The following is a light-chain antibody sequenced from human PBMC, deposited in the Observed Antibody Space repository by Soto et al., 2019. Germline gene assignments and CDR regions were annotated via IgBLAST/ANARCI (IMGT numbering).Light chain of an antibody. Sequence: EVVLTQSPGTLSLSPGERAPLSCRASQSVSSSYLAWYQLKPGQAPRLLIYGASSRATGIPDRFSGSGSGTDFTLTISRLDPEDFAVYFCQQYGSSPRTFGQGTKVDI. CDR1: QSVSSSY. CDR2: GAS. CDR3: QQYGSSPRT. V-gene: IGKV3-20*01. J-gene: IGKJ1*01.